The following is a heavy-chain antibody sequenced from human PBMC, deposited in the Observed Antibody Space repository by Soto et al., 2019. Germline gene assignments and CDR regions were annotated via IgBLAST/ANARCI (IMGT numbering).Heavy chain of an antibody. CDR1: GFTFDDYG. Sequence: PGGSLRLSCAASGFTFDDYGMSWVRQAPGKGLEWVSGINWNGGSTGYADSVKGRFTISRDNAKNSLYLQMNSLRAEDTALYHCAREGSSSWGSDWFDPWGQGTRVTVAS. CDR2: INWNGGST. V-gene: IGHV3-20*01. J-gene: IGHJ5*02. CDR3: AREGSSSWGSDWFDP. D-gene: IGHD6-13*01.